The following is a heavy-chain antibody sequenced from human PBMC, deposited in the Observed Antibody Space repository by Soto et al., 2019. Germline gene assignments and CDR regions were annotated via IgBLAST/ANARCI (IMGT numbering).Heavy chain of an antibody. CDR1: GGTFSTYA. V-gene: IGHV1-69*12. J-gene: IGHJ4*02. Sequence: QVQLVQSGAEVKKPESSVKVSCKAPGGTFSTYAISWVRQAPGQGLEWMGGIIPMFGTATYAQRVQDRVTITADASTHTVYMELSSLRSEDTAVYFCASGIQLWLRRINNGYSGWGQGTLVTVSS. CDR3: ASGIQLWLRRINNGYSG. D-gene: IGHD5-18*01. CDR2: IIPMFGTA.